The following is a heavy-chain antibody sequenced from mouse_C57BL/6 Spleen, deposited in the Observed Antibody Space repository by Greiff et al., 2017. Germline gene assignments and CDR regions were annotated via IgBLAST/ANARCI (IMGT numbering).Heavy chain of an antibody. CDR3: ANGTTVGHFDY. V-gene: IGHV5-17*01. J-gene: IGHJ2*01. CDR2: ISSGSSTI. Sequence: EVQLQQSGGGLVKPGGSLKLSCAASGFTFSDYGMHWVRQAPEKGLEWVAYISSGSSTIYYADTVKGRFTISRDNAKNTLFLQMTSLRSEDTAMYYCANGTTVGHFDYWGQGTTLTVSS. CDR1: GFTFSDYG. D-gene: IGHD1-1*01.